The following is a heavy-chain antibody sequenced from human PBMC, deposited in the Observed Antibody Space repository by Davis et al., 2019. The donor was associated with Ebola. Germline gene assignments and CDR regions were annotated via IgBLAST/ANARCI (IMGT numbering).Heavy chain of an antibody. V-gene: IGHV1-69*13. CDR2: IIPIFGTA. J-gene: IGHJ6*02. CDR3: ARELLDYSKNKLYYYYGMDV. Sequence: SVKVSCKASGGTFSSNAISWVRQAPGQGLEWMGGIIPIFGTANYAQKFQGRVTITADESTSPAYMELSSLRSEDSAVFYCARELLDYSKNKLYYYYGMDVWGQGTTVTVSS. D-gene: IGHD4-11*01. CDR1: GGTFSSNA.